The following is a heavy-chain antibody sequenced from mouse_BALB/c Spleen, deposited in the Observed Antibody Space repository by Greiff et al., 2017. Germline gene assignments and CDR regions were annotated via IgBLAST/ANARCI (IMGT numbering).Heavy chain of an antibody. CDR2: ISYSGST. Sequence: EVKLEESGPGLVKPSQSLSLTCTVTGYSITSDYAWNWIRQFPGNKLEWMGYISYSGSTSYNPSLKSRISITRDTSKNQFFLQLNSVTTEDTATYYCARDDGYIDYWGQGTTLTVSS. CDR1: GYSITSDYA. V-gene: IGHV3-2*02. J-gene: IGHJ2*01. D-gene: IGHD2-3*01. CDR3: ARDDGYIDY.